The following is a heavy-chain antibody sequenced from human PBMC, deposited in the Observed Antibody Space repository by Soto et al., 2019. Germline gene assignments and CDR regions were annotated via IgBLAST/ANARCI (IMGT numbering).Heavy chain of an antibody. J-gene: IGHJ4*02. CDR1: GYIFTSYY. V-gene: IGHV1-46*01. CDR3: ARGPATAPDAY. D-gene: IGHD2-2*01. CDR2: INPSGGTT. Sequence: ASAKVSCKTSGYIFTSYYIHWVRQAPGQGLEWMGIINPSGGTTTYAQKFQGRVTMTRDTSTSTVYMELSSLRSEDTAVYYCARGPATAPDAYWGLGTLVTVSS.